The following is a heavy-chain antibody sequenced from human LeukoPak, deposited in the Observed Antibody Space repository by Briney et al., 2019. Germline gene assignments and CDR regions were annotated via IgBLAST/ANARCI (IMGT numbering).Heavy chain of an antibody. J-gene: IGHJ4*02. CDR2: INHSGST. V-gene: IGHV4-34*01. Sequence: SETLSLTCAVYGESFSGYYWSWIRQPPGKGLEWIGEINHSGSTNYNPSLKSRVTISVDTSKNQFSLKLSSVTAADTAVHYCARGPSLDYWGQGTLVTVSS. CDR1: GESFSGYY. CDR3: ARGPSLDY.